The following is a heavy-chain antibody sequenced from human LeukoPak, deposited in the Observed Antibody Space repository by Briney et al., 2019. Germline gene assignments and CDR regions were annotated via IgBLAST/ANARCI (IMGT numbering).Heavy chain of an antibody. CDR3: AKDPAVAAAATDY. J-gene: IGHJ4*02. D-gene: IGHD6-13*01. V-gene: IGHV3-30*18. CDR2: ISYDGSNK. Sequence: PGGSLRLSCAASGFTFSNYVMGWVRQAPGKGLEWVAVISYDGSNKYYADSVKGRFTISRDNSKNTLYLQMNSLRAEDTAVYYCAKDPAVAAAATDYWGQGTLVTVSS. CDR1: GFTFSNYV.